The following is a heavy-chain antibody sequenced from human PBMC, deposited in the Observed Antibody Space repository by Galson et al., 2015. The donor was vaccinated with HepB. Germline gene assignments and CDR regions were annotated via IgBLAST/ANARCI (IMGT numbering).Heavy chain of an antibody. V-gene: IGHV4-61*02. CDR1: GGSISSGSYY. CDR3: ARETRGAARPDY. D-gene: IGHD6-6*01. Sequence: TLSLTCTVSGGSISSGSYYWSWIRQPAGKGLEWIGRIYTSGSTNYNPSLKSRVTMSVDTSKNQFSLKLSSVTAADTAVYYCARETRGAARPDYWGQGTLVTVSS. J-gene: IGHJ4*02. CDR2: IYTSGST.